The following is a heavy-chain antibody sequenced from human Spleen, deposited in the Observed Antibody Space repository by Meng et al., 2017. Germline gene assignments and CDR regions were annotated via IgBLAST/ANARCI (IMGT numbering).Heavy chain of an antibody. Sequence: QVQLQESGPGLVKPSETLSLPCAVYGGSFSGYYRSWICQPPGKDLEWIGEINHSGSTHYNPSLTSRVSISVDTSKNQFSLKLTSVTAADTAMYYCARGRGYNSQLYNWFDPWGQGTLVTVSS. D-gene: IGHD3-10*01. CDR2: INHSGST. CDR1: GGSFSGYY. V-gene: IGHV4-34*01. CDR3: ARGRGYNSQLYNWFDP. J-gene: IGHJ5*02.